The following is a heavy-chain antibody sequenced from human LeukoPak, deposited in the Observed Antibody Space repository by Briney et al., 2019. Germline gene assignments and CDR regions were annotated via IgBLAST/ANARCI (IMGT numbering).Heavy chain of an antibody. CDR2: IKEDGSEK. V-gene: IGHV3-7*01. J-gene: IGHJ4*03. D-gene: IGHD2-8*02. CDR3: ARKLGYCTGDNCYVDY. CDR1: GFTVSNNY. Sequence: GGSLRLSCVVSGFTVSNNYMTWVRQAPGKGLEWVANIKEDGSEKYYVDSVKGRFTISRDSAKNSLYLQMNSLRAEDTAVYYCARKLGYCTGDNCYVDYWGQGTLVTVSS.